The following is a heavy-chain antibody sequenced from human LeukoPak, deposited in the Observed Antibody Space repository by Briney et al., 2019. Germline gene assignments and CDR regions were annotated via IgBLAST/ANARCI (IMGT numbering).Heavy chain of an antibody. J-gene: IGHJ4*02. Sequence: ASVKVSCKASGYTFTSYGISWVRQAPGQGLEWMGWISAYNGNTNYAQKLQGRVTMTTDTSTSTAYMELRSLRPDDTAVYYCARALRNGWYWDFDYWGREPWSPSPQ. D-gene: IGHD6-19*01. CDR2: ISAYNGNT. CDR3: ARALRNGWYWDFDY. CDR1: GYTFTSYG. V-gene: IGHV1-18*01.